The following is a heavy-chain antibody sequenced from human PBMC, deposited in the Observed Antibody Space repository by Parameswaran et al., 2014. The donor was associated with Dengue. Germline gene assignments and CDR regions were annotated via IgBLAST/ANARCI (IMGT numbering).Heavy chain of an antibody. V-gene: IGHV3-30-3*01. D-gene: IGHD6-6*01. Sequence: WIRQPPGKGLEWVAVISYDGSNKYYADSVKGRFTISRDNSKNTLYLQMNSLRAEDTAVYYCARDCGDSSSSRFDYWGQGTLVTVSS. CDR2: ISYDGSNK. J-gene: IGHJ4*02. CDR3: ARDCGDSSSSRFDY.